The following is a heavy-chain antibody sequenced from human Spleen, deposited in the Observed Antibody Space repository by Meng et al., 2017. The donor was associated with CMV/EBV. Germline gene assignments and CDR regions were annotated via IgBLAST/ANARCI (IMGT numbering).Heavy chain of an antibody. CDR3: AKGVYLVAGTTADFLDY. Sequence: GESLKISCAASGFTFNDYAMNWVRQAPGRGLEWVSGISGPGGSTYYADSVKGRFTISRDNSKNTLYLQMNSLRADDTAVYYCAKGVYLVAGTTADFLDYWGQGTLVTVSS. J-gene: IGHJ4*02. CDR2: ISGPGGST. CDR1: GFTFNDYA. V-gene: IGHV3-23*01. D-gene: IGHD5-12*01.